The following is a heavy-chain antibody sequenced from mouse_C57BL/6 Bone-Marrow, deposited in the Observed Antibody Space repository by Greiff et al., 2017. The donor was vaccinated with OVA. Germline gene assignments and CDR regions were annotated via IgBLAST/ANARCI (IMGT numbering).Heavy chain of an antibody. V-gene: IGHV10-3*01. CDR3: VRDRGVHWYFDV. J-gene: IGHJ1*03. D-gene: IGHD3-3*01. CDR2: IRSKSSNYAT. Sequence: EVQVVESGGGLVQPKGSLKLSCAASGFTFNTYAMHWVRQAPGKGLEWVARIRSKSSNYATYYADSVKDRFTISRDASQSMLYLQMNNLKTEDTARDYWVRDRGVHWYFDVWGTGTTVTVSS. CDR1: GFTFNTYA.